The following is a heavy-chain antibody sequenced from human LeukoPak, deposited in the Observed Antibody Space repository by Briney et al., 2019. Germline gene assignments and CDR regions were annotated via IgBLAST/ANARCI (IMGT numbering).Heavy chain of an antibody. Sequence: GGSLRLSCAASGFTFSSYAMHWVRQAPGKGLEWVAVISYDGSNKYYADSVKGRFTISRDNSKNTLYLQMSSLRAEDTAVYYCAREMATTVTFDYWGQGTLVTVSS. CDR3: AREMATTVTFDY. CDR1: GFTFSSYA. D-gene: IGHD5-24*01. J-gene: IGHJ4*02. CDR2: ISYDGSNK. V-gene: IGHV3-30-3*01.